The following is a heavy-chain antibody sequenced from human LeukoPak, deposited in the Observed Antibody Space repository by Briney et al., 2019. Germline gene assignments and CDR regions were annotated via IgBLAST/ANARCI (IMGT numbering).Heavy chain of an antibody. V-gene: IGHV3-21*01. Sequence: GGSLRLSCAASGFTFSSYAMNWVRQAPGKGLEWVSSISSSRSYIYYADSVKGRFTISRDNAKNSLYLQMNSLRAEDTAVYYCARDEYYYGMDVWGQGTTVTVSS. J-gene: IGHJ6*02. CDR2: ISSSRSYI. CDR3: ARDEYYYGMDV. CDR1: GFTFSSYA.